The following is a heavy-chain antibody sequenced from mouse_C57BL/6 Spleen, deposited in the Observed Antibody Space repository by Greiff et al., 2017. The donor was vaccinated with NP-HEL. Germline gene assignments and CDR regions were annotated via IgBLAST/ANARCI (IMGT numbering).Heavy chain of an antibody. J-gene: IGHJ4*01. CDR3: ARQGIYYGNPYAMDY. Sequence: VQLQQPGAELVMPGASVKLSCKASGYTFTSYWMHWVKQRPGQGLEWIGEIDPSDSYTNYNQKFKGKSTLTVDKSSSTAYMQLSSLTSEDSAVYYCARQGIYYGNPYAMDYWGQGTSVTVSS. CDR2: IDPSDSYT. CDR1: GYTFTSYW. D-gene: IGHD2-1*01. V-gene: IGHV1-69*01.